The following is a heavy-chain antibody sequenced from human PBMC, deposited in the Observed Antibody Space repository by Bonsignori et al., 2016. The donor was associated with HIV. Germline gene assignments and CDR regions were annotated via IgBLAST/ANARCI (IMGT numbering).Heavy chain of an antibody. D-gene: IGHD1-1*01. CDR1: GGSISSGDYY. CDR2: VYTSGST. Sequence: QVQLQESGPGLVKPSQTLSLTCSVSGGSISSGDYYWNWIRQPAGKGLEWIGRVYTSGSTDYNHSLKSRVTISFDSSKNHFSLKMTSVTAADTAVYYCAREEAYKWNFYHYYFMDVWGQGTTVTVSS. J-gene: IGHJ6*03. CDR3: AREEAYKWNFYHYYFMDV. V-gene: IGHV4-61*02.